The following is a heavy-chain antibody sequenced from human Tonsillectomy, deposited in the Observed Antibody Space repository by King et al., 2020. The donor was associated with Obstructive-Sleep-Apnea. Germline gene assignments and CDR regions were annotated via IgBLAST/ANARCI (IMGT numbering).Heavy chain of an antibody. V-gene: IGHV4-4*07. Sequence: QLQESGPGLVKPSETLSLTCTVSGGSISSYYWSWIRQPAGKGLEWIGRIYTSGSTNYNPSLKSRVTMSVDTSKNQFSLKLSSVTAADTAEYYCARDPDSSGYYHNWFDPWGQGTLVTVSS. D-gene: IGHD3-22*01. CDR1: GGSISSYY. CDR3: ARDPDSSGYYHNWFDP. J-gene: IGHJ5*02. CDR2: IYTSGST.